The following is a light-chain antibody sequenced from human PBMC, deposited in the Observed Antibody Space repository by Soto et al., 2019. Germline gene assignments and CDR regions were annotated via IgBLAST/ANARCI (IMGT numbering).Light chain of an antibody. V-gene: IGKV1-5*03. Sequence: DIQLTQSPSTLSASVGDRVTITCRASQSISSWLAWYQQKPGKAPKLLVYKASSLESGVPSRFSGSGSGTEFTLNISTLQPDDFAPYYCQQYEAYPLTFGGGTKVEI. J-gene: IGKJ4*01. CDR2: KAS. CDR3: QQYEAYPLT. CDR1: QSISSW.